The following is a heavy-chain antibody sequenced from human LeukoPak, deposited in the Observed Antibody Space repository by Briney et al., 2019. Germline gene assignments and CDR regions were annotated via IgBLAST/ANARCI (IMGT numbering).Heavy chain of an antibody. Sequence: PGGSLRLSCAASGFTFDDYGMSWVRQAPGKGLEWVSYISSSGNTTYNADSVKGRFSITRDNAKNSLYLQMNSLRVEDTALYYCVKSTSGEIIVVPAFDYWGQGTLVTVSS. CDR2: ISSSGNTT. V-gene: IGHV3-11*01. CDR3: VKSTSGEIIVVPAFDY. D-gene: IGHD2-2*01. J-gene: IGHJ4*02. CDR1: GFTFDDYG.